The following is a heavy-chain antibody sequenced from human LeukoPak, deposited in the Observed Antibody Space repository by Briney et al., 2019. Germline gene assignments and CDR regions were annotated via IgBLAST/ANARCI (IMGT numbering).Heavy chain of an antibody. CDR1: GFTFSSYA. V-gene: IGHV3-30-3*01. J-gene: IGHJ4*02. Sequence: GSLRLSCAASGFTFSSYAMHWVRQAPGKGLEWVAVISYDGSNKYYADSVKGRFTISRDNSKNTLYLQMNSLRAEDTAVYYCARGQAVVVAATTGDIDYWGQGTLVTVSS. D-gene: IGHD2-15*01. CDR2: ISYDGSNK. CDR3: ARGQAVVVAATTGDIDY.